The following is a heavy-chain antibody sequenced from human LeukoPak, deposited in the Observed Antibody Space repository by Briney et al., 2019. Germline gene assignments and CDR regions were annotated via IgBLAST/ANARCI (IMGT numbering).Heavy chain of an antibody. CDR2: IYHSGST. V-gene: IGHV4-38-2*01. CDR1: GYSISSGYY. J-gene: IGHJ4*02. CDR3: ARVKDNSSSWYLRY. D-gene: IGHD6-13*01. Sequence: SETLSLTCAVSGYSISSGYYWGWIRQPPGKGLEWIGSIYHSGSTYYNPSLKSRVTISVDTSKNQFSLKLSSVTAADTAVYYCARVKDNSSSWYLRYWGQGTLVTVSS.